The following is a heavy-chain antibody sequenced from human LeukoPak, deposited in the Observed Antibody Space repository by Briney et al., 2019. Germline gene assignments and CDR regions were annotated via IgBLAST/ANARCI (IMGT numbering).Heavy chain of an antibody. Sequence: EASVKVSCKASGGTFSSYAISWVRQAPGQGLEWMGRIIPIFGTANYAQKFQGRVTITTDESTSTAYMELSSLRSEDTAVYYCARGSLVPRDGHYLDYWGQGTLVTVSS. J-gene: IGHJ4*02. V-gene: IGHV1-69*05. CDR3: ARGSLVPRDGHYLDY. CDR1: GGTFSSYA. D-gene: IGHD6-6*01. CDR2: IIPIFGTA.